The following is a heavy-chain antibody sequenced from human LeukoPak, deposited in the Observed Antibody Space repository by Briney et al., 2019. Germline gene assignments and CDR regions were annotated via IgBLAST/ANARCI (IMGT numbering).Heavy chain of an antibody. Sequence: KPSETLSLTCTVSGGSISSSSYYWGWIRQPPGKGLEWIGSIYYSGSTYYNPSLKSRVTISVDTSKNQFSLKLTSVTTADTAVYYCAREKLELQDWWFDPWGQGTLVTVSS. CDR3: AREKLELQDWWFDP. CDR2: IYYSGST. D-gene: IGHD1-7*01. V-gene: IGHV4-39*07. CDR1: GGSISSSSYY. J-gene: IGHJ5*02.